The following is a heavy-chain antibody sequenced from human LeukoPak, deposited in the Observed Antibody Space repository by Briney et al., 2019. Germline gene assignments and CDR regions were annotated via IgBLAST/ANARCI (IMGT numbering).Heavy chain of an antibody. D-gene: IGHD6-6*01. CDR1: GGSISSGDYY. CDR3: ARGIPSYSSSPGNYFDY. V-gene: IGHV4-30-4*08. CDR2: IYYSGST. J-gene: IGHJ4*02. Sequence: SETLSLTCTVSGGSISSGDYYWSWIRQPPGKGLEWIGYIYYSGSTYYNPSLKSRVTISVDTSKNQFSLKLSSVTAADTAVYYCARGIPSYSSSPGNYFDYWGQGTLVTVSS.